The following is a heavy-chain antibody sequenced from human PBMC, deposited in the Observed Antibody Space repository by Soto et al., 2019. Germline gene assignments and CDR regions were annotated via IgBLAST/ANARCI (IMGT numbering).Heavy chain of an antibody. CDR1: GGSISITTNH. D-gene: IGHD3-22*01. J-gene: IGHJ4*02. CDR2: IYYTGNT. CDR3: TSNPSRYYYEVSERPPDY. V-gene: IGHV4-39*01. Sequence: QLQLREAGPGLVKPSETLSLTCTVSGGSISITTNHWGWIRQPPGKGLEWIGTIYYTGNTYYNPSLKSRVTISVDTSKNQFSLKLRSVTAADTAVYYCTSNPSRYYYEVSERPPDYWGQGTLLTVSS.